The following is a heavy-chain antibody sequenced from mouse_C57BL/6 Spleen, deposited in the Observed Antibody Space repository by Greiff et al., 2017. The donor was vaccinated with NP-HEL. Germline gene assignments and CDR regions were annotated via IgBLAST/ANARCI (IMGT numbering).Heavy chain of an antibody. CDR2: IYPSDSET. D-gene: IGHD1-1*01. CDR3: ARSGTVVAHWYFDV. J-gene: IGHJ1*03. V-gene: IGHV1-61*01. Sequence: QVQLQQPGAELVRPGSSVKLSCKASGYTFTSYWMDWVKQRPGQGLEWIGNIYPSDSETHYNQKFKDKSTLSVDKSSSTAYMQLSSLTSEDSAVYYCARSGTVVAHWYFDVWGTGTTVTVSS. CDR1: GYTFTSYW.